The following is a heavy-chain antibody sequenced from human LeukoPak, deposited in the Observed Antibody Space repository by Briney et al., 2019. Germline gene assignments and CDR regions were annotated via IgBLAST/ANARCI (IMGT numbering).Heavy chain of an antibody. CDR3: AKDVNLGSYFGSSLGYYFDY. CDR2: IWFDGYSQ. Sequence: GGSLRLSCAASGFMFQSYGMHWVRQAPGKGLGWVAVIWFDGYSQYYADSVKGRFNVSRDNSKNTVTLQMDSLRAEDTAIYYCAKDVNLGSYFGSSLGYYFDYWGQGTLVTVSS. D-gene: IGHD3-10*01. V-gene: IGHV3-33*06. CDR1: GFMFQSYG. J-gene: IGHJ4*02.